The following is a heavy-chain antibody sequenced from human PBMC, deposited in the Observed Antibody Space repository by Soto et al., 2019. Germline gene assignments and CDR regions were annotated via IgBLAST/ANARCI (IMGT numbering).Heavy chain of an antibody. CDR1: GYTFTSYD. V-gene: IGHV1-18*01. CDR2: ISTYNGNT. Sequence: QVQLVQSGAEVKKPGASVKVSCKASGYTFTSYDISWVRQAPGQGLEWMEWISTYNGNTNYAQKLQGRVTMTTDTSTSTAYMELRSLRSDDTAVYYCARGFRVAATRWWFDPWGQGTLVTVSS. J-gene: IGHJ5*02. D-gene: IGHD2-15*01. CDR3: ARGFRVAATRWWFDP.